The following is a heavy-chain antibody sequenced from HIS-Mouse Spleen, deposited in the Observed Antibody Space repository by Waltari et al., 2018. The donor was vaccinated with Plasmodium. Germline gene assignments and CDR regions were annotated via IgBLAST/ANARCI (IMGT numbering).Heavy chain of an antibody. CDR3: TTGLGAFDI. CDR1: GFTFCNAW. Sequence: EVQLVESGGGLVKPGGSLRLSCAASGFTFCNAWMSWVRQAPGNGQAAGNGEGLVWRNKSKTDGGTTGYAAPVKGIFSISRADSKNTLYLQMNSLRTEDTSVYYCTTGLGAFDIWGQGTMVTVSS. V-gene: IGHV3-15*01. J-gene: IGHJ3*02. CDR2: NKSKTDGGTT.